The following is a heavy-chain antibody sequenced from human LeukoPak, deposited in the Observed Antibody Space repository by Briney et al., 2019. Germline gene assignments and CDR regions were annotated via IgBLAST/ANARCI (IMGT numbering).Heavy chain of an antibody. V-gene: IGHV3-48*03. CDR3: ARRTFGAFAI. D-gene: IGHD3-16*01. J-gene: IGHJ3*02. CDR1: GFTFSSFE. Sequence: PGGSLRLSCAASGFTFSSFEMNWVRQAPGKGPEWVSYISSSASEKYYADSVKGRFTISRDNAKNTLYLQMYSLRAEDTAVCYCARRTFGAFAIWGQGTMVTVSS. CDR2: ISSSASEK.